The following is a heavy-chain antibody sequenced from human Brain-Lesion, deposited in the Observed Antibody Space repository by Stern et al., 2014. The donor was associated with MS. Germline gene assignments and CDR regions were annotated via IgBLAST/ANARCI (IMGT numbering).Heavy chain of an antibody. CDR2: IYYSGNT. CDR3: AGEEDIRYCSGGSCTGNWFDP. D-gene: IGHD2-15*01. V-gene: IGHV4-39*01. J-gene: IGHJ5*02. Sequence: QVQLVQSGPGLVKPSETLSLTCTVAGGSVSSTSYAWAWIRQPPGKGLEWIGTIYYSGNTYYSPSLKSRLTISLDTSKNKFSLQLSSLTAADTAVYYCAGEEDIRYCSGGSCTGNWFDPWGQGTLVTVSS. CDR1: GGSVSSTSYA.